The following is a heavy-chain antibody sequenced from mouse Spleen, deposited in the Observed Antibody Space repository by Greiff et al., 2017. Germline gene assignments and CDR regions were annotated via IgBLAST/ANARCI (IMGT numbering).Heavy chain of an antibody. CDR2: ISSGGSYT. CDR1: GFTFSSYT. J-gene: IGHJ2*01. CDR3: TRDPKGNFDY. V-gene: IGHV5-6-4*01. Sequence: EVQGVESGGGLVKPGGSLKLSCAASGFTFSSYTMSWVRQTPEKRLEWVATISSGGSYTYYPDSVKGRFTISRDNAKNTLYLQMSSLKSEDTAMYYCTRDPKGNFDYWGQGTTLTVSS.